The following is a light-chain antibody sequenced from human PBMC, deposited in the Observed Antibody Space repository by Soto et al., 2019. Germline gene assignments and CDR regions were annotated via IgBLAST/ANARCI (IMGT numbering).Light chain of an antibody. CDR1: SSDVGSYNL. CDR2: EGS. Sequence: QSALTQPASASGSPGQSITISCTGTSSDVGSYNLVSWYQQHPGKAPKLMIYEGSKRPSGVSHRFSGSKSGNTASLTISGLQAEDEADYYCCSYAGSSTLVFGGGTKLTVL. J-gene: IGLJ3*02. V-gene: IGLV2-23*01. CDR3: CSYAGSSTLV.